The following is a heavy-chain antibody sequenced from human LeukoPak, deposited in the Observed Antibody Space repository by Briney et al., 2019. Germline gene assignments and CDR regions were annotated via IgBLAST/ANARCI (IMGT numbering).Heavy chain of an antibody. V-gene: IGHV3-30*03. CDR3: ARDEEARHLYYMDV. J-gene: IGHJ6*03. Sequence: PGGSLRLSCAASGFTFSTYGMHWVRQAPGKGLEWVAVISYDGSNKYYADSVKGRFTISRDNAKNSLYLQMNSLRAEDTAVYYCARDEEARHLYYMDVWGKGTTVTVSS. CDR2: ISYDGSNK. CDR1: GFTFSTYG. D-gene: IGHD6-6*01.